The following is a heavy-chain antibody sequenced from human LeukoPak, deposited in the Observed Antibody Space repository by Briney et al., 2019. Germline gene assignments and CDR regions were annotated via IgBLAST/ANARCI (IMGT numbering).Heavy chain of an antibody. J-gene: IGHJ3*02. D-gene: IGHD3-22*01. CDR3: ARRGYYDTTAFDI. CDR1: GYLFASYW. V-gene: IGHV5-51*01. CDR2: IYPGDSDT. Sequence: GESLKISCKGSGYLFASYWIGWVRRMPGKGLEWMGIIYPGDSDTKYSPSLQGHVHISADKSISTAYLQWSTLKAADTSMYYCARRGYYDTTAFDIWGQGTMVTVSS.